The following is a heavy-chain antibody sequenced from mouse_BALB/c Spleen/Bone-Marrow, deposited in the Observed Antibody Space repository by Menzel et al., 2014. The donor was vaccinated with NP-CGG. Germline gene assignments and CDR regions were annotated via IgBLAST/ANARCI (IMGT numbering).Heavy chain of an antibody. D-gene: IGHD2-3*01. V-gene: IGHV4-1*02. CDR3: ARLGYYGGFAY. J-gene: IGHJ3*01. CDR1: GFDFSRYW. Sequence: EVKLLESGGGLVQPGGSLKLSCAASGFDFSRYWMSWVRQAPGKGLEWIGEINPDSSTINYTSSLKDKFIISRDNAKNTLYLQVSKVRSEDTALYYCARLGYYGGFAYWGQGTLVTVSA. CDR2: INPDSSTI.